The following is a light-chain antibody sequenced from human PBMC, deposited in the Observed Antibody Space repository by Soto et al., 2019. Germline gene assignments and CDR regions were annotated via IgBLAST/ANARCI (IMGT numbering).Light chain of an antibody. V-gene: IGKV2-28*01. Sequence: DIVLTQSPLSLPVTPGEPASISCRSSQSLLHSNGYNYLDWYLQKPGQSPQLLIYLGSNRSSGVPSRFSGSGSGTEFTLTISSLQPEDFATYYCHQYYNYWTFAQGTKVDI. J-gene: IGKJ1*01. CDR2: LGS. CDR3: HQYYNYWT. CDR1: QSLLHSNGYNY.